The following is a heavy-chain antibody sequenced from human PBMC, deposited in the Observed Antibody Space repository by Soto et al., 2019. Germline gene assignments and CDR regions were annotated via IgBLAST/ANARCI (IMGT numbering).Heavy chain of an antibody. D-gene: IGHD6-6*01. V-gene: IGHV3-15*01. CDR1: GFTFINAW. CDR2: IKSKTDGGTT. CDR3: TTDGYSSSHYFDY. Sequence: PGGSLRLSCAASGFTFINAWMSWVRQAPWKGLEWVGRIKSKTDGGTTGYAAPVKGRFTISRDDSKNTLYLQMNSLKTEDTAVYYCTTDGYSSSHYFDYWGQGTLVTVS. J-gene: IGHJ4*02.